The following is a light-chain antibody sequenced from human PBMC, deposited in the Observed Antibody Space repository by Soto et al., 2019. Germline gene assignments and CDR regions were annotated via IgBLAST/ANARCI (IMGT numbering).Light chain of an antibody. CDR2: RDS. Sequence: QSVLTQPPSASGTPGQRVTISCSESSSSIGSNYIYWYQQLPGTAPKLLIYRDSQRPSGVPDRFSGSKSGTSASLAISGLRSEDEADYYCAAWDDSLSGGVFGGGTKLTVL. CDR1: SSSIGSNY. J-gene: IGLJ3*02. CDR3: AAWDDSLSGGV. V-gene: IGLV1-47*01.